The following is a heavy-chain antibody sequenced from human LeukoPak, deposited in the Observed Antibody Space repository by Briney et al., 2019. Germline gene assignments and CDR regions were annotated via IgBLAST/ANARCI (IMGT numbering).Heavy chain of an antibody. CDR2: ISYDGSNK. J-gene: IGHJ6*02. CDR1: GFTFSSCG. Sequence: QPGRSLRLSCAASGFTFSSCGMHWVRQAPGKGLEWVAVISYDGSNKYYADSVKGRFTISRDNSKNTLYLQMNSLRAEDTAVYYCAKGGCSGGSCHYGMDVWGQGTTVTVSS. V-gene: IGHV3-30*18. CDR3: AKGGCSGGSCHYGMDV. D-gene: IGHD2-15*01.